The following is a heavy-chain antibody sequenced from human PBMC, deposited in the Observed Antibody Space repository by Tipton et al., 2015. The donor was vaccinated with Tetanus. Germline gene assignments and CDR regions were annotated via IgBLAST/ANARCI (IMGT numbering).Heavy chain of an antibody. CDR1: GFPFHSYH. Sequence: SLRLSCATSGFPFHSYHMAWVRQAPGKGLEWISYIGDATVTQYADSVRGRFTVSRDNAENSLFLQMTGLRHEDTAVYFCARVIRRSTIGYGVFDSWGQGSLVAVSS. J-gene: IGHJ4*02. CDR2: IGDATVT. CDR3: ARVIRRSTIGYGVFDS. V-gene: IGHV3-48*02. D-gene: IGHD4-17*01.